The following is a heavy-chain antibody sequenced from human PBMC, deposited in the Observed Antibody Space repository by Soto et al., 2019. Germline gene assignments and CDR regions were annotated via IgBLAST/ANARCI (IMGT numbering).Heavy chain of an antibody. Sequence: SETLSLTCAVYGGSFSGYYWSWIRQPPGKGLEWIGEINHSGSTNYNPSLKSRVTISVDTSKNQFSLKLSSVTAADTAVYYWARSGHPKKKNWDIDFDYWGQGTLATVSS. CDR1: GGSFSGYY. CDR2: INHSGST. CDR3: ARSGHPKKKNWDIDFDY. V-gene: IGHV4-34*01. D-gene: IGHD7-27*01. J-gene: IGHJ4*02.